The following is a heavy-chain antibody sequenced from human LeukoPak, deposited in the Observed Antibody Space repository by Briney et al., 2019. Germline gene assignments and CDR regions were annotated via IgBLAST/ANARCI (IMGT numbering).Heavy chain of an antibody. D-gene: IGHD6-13*01. CDR1: GFTFSSYA. J-gene: IGHJ1*01. Sequence: GRSLRLSCAASGFTFSSYAISWVRHAPGKWMEWVSAISGSGGSTYYADSVKGRFTISRDNSKNTLYLQMHSLRAEDTAVYYCAKDLRSRIAAAGTPYAEYFQHWGQGTLVTVSS. V-gene: IGHV3-23*01. CDR2: ISGSGGST. CDR3: AKDLRSRIAAAGTPYAEYFQH.